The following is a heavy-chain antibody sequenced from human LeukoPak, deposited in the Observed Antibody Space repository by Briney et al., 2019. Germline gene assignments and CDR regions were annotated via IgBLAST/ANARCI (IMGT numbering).Heavy chain of an antibody. D-gene: IGHD6-19*01. CDR2: INHSGST. CDR1: RGSISSGNYY. CDR3: ARGRIAVAGTKAFDI. V-gene: IGHV4-39*07. J-gene: IGHJ3*02. Sequence: ASETLSLTCTVSRGSISSGNYYWSWLRQPPGKGLEWIGEINHSGSTNYHPSLKSRVTISVDTSKNQFSLKLSSVTAADTAVYYCARGRIAVAGTKAFDIWGQGTMVTVSS.